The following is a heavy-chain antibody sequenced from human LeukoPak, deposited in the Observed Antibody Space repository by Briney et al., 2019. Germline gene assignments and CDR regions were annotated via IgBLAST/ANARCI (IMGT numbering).Heavy chain of an antibody. CDR2: ISSGGYT. D-gene: IGHD3-22*01. Sequence: GGSLRLSCAASGFSVSSNYMSWVRQAPGKGLEWVSVISSGGYTYYSDSVKGRFTISRDNSKNTLYLQMNSLRAEDTAVYYCARVGTYYYDSSGYYYWGQGTLVTVSS. J-gene: IGHJ4*02. CDR3: ARVGTYYYDSSGYYY. CDR1: GFSVSSNY. V-gene: IGHV3-53*01.